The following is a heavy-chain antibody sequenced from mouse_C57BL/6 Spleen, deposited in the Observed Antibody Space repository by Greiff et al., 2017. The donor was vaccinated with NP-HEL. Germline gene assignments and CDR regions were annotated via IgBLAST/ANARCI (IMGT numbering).Heavy chain of an antibody. CDR1: GYAFSSSW. V-gene: IGHV1-82*01. CDR2: IYPGDGET. D-gene: IGHD1-1*01. Sequence: VQLQQSGPELVKPGASVKISCKASGYAFSSSWMNWVKQRPGKGLEWIGRIYPGDGETNYNGKVKGKATLTADKSSSTAYMQLSSLTSEDSAVYFCARGNYYGSSSYYFDYWGQGTTLTVSS. J-gene: IGHJ2*01. CDR3: ARGNYYGSSSYYFDY.